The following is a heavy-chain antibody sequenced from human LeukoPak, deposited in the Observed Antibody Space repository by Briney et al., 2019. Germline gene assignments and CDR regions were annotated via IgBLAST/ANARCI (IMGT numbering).Heavy chain of an antibody. CDR1: GYSFTSYW. V-gene: IGHV5-51*01. CDR3: ARTIAAAGINDYYYYGMDV. CDR2: IYPGDSDT. Sequence: GESLKISCKGSGYSFTSYWIGWVRQMPGKGPERMGIIYPGDSDTRYSPSFQGPVTISADKSISTTYLQWSSLKASDTAMYYCARTIAAAGINDYYYYGMDVWGQGTTVTVSS. J-gene: IGHJ6*02. D-gene: IGHD6-13*01.